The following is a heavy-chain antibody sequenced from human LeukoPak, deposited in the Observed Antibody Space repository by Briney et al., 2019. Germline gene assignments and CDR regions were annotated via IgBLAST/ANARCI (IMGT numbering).Heavy chain of an antibody. D-gene: IGHD2-2*01. CDR1: GGSFGGYY. V-gene: IGHV4-34*01. Sequence: SETLSLTCAVYGGSFGGYYWSWIRQPPGKGLEWIGEINDSGSSNYIPSLKSRVTISVDRSKNQFSLWLSSVTAADTAVYYCARYCSSTSCYDDAFDIWGQGTMVTVSS. CDR2: INDSGSS. CDR3: ARYCSSTSCYDDAFDI. J-gene: IGHJ3*02.